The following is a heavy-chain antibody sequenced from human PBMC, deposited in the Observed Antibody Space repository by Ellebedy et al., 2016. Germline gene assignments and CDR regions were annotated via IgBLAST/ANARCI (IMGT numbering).Heavy chain of an antibody. CDR3: VHRTTVTSVDY. J-gene: IGHJ4*02. D-gene: IGHD4-11*01. Sequence: SGSTLVKPTQTLTLTCTFSGFSLSTSSVVVGWVRQPPGKALEWLAFIYGNDDKRYSPSLNSRLTITRDSSKSQVVLTVTNMDPVDTGTYYCVHRTTVTSVDYWGQGTLVTVSS. V-gene: IGHV2-5*01. CDR1: GFSLSTSSVV. CDR2: IYGNDDK.